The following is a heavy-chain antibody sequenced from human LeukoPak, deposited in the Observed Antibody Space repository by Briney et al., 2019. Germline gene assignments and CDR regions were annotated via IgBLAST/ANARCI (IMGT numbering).Heavy chain of an antibody. CDR3: ARAEVQLVLFDY. V-gene: IGHV4-59*12. CDR2: IYYSGST. CDR1: GGSISSYY. Sequence: SETLSLTCTVSGGSISSYYWSWIRQPPGKGLEWIGSIYYSGSTYYNPSLKSRVTISVDTSKNQFSLKLSSVTAADTAVYYCARAEVQLVLFDYWGQGTLVTVSS. D-gene: IGHD6-6*01. J-gene: IGHJ4*02.